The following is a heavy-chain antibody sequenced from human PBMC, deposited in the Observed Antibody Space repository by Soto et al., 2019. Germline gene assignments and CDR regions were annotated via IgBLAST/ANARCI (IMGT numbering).Heavy chain of an antibody. D-gene: IGHD2-8*01. Sequence: QVLLVQSGAEMKQPGSSVSVSCKASGDSFTNYAFTWVRQAPGQGREWLGGIILALGTPHYSQRFQGRLTITADESSSTVYMELGSLRLDDTAVYYCGRYCTNTKCRGGYYLDLWGQGTLLTVSS. CDR1: GDSFTNYA. CDR2: IILALGTP. J-gene: IGHJ5*02. CDR3: GRYCTNTKCRGGYYLDL. V-gene: IGHV1-69*01.